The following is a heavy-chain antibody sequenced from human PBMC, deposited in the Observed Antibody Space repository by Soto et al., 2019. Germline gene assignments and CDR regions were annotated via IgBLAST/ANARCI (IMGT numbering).Heavy chain of an antibody. V-gene: IGHV5-51*01. D-gene: IGHD6-13*01. CDR2: IYPGDSDT. J-gene: IGHJ4*02. CDR1: GYSFTSYW. CDR3: ARLRATATMIAAAFDY. Sequence: GESLKISCKGSGYSFTSYWIGWVRQMPGKGLEWMGIIYPGDSDTRYSPSFQGQVTISADKSISTAYLQWSSLKASDTAMYYCARLRATATMIAAAFDYWGQGTLVTVSS.